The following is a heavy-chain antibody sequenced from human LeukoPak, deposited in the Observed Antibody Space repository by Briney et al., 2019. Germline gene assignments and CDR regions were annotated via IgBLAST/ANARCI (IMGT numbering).Heavy chain of an antibody. D-gene: IGHD3-9*01. V-gene: IGHV3-21*01. CDR1: GFTFSNYS. Sequence: GGSLRLSCAPSGFTFSNYSMNWVRPAPGKGLEWGSSISSSSNYIYYADSVNGRFTISTDNAKNSLYLKMNSLRAEDTAVYYCTRRGVLTPSPLRYWGQGTLVTVSS. CDR3: TRRGVLTPSPLRY. CDR2: ISSSSNYI. J-gene: IGHJ4*02.